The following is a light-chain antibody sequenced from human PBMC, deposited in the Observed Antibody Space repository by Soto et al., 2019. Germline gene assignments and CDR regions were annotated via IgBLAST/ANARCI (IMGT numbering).Light chain of an antibody. CDR1: LPINSD. CDR2: DAS. V-gene: IGKV1-39*01. CDR3: QQSYVTPLT. Sequence: DIQLTQSPSSLSAAKWATVTIACLASLPINSDLIWYQHKPGKAPRLLLYDASSLQIGVPSRFSGSGSGTDFTLTISDLQPDDLGTYYCQQSYVTPLTFGGGTKVDIK. J-gene: IGKJ4*01.